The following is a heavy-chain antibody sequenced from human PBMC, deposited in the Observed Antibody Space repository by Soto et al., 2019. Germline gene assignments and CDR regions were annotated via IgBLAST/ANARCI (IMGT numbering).Heavy chain of an antibody. D-gene: IGHD3-3*01. Sequence: PGGSLRLSCAASGFTFSSYSMNWVRQAPGKGLEWVSYISSSSSTIYYADSVKGRFTISRDNAKNSLYLQMNSLRAEDTAVYYCARDRVSAYFGVDGKSLYYYYRAVWGKGTTVTVSS. J-gene: IGHJ6*03. CDR1: GFTFSSYS. V-gene: IGHV3-48*01. CDR3: ARDRVSAYFGVDGKSLYYYYRAV. CDR2: ISSSSSTI.